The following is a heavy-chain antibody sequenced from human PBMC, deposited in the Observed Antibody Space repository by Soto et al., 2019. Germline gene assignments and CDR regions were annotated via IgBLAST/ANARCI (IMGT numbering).Heavy chain of an antibody. CDR3: VVAAQPYYFDY. V-gene: IGHV1-18*01. D-gene: IGHD2-15*01. Sequence: QVQLVQSGAEMKKPGATAKVSCEASGYTFTSYGISWVRQAPGQGLEWMGWISAYNGNTNYAQKLQGRVTMTTDTSTSTAYMELRSLRSDDTAVYYCVVAAQPYYFDYWGQGTLVTVSS. CDR2: ISAYNGNT. J-gene: IGHJ4*02. CDR1: GYTFTSYG.